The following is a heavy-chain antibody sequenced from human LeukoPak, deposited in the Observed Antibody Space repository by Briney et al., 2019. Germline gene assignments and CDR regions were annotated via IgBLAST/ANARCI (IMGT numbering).Heavy chain of an antibody. CDR1: GFTFSSYS. D-gene: IGHD2-21*01. J-gene: IGHJ1*01. V-gene: IGHV3-48*01. CDR3: AKDCLDSLEYFQH. CDR2: ISSSSSTI. Sequence: GGSLRLSCAASGFTFSSYSMNWVRQAPGKGLEWVSYISSSSSTIYYADSVKGRFTISRDNAKNSLYLQMNSLRAEDTAVYYCAKDCLDSLEYFQHWGQGTLVTVSS.